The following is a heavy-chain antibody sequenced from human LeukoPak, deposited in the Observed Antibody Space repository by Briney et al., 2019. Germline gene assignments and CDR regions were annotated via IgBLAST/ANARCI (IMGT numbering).Heavy chain of an antibody. CDR3: ARDLIETHCGGDCHPTLFDY. Sequence: GASVKVSCKASGYTFTSYGISWVRQAPGQGLEWMGWISAYNGNTNYAQKLQGRVTMTTDTSTSTAYMELRSLRSDDTAVYYCARDLIETHCGGDCHPTLFDYWGQGTLVTVSS. CDR2: ISAYNGNT. J-gene: IGHJ4*02. CDR1: GYTFTSYG. V-gene: IGHV1-18*01. D-gene: IGHD2-21*02.